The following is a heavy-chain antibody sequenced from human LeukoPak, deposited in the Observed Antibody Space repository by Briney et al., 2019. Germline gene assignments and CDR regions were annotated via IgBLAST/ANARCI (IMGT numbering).Heavy chain of an antibody. V-gene: IGHV3-23*01. D-gene: IGHD5-18*01. CDR3: AKTYVDTTFFDY. J-gene: IGHJ4*02. CDR2: ISGGGTT. CDR1: GFTFSSYA. Sequence: GGSLRLSCAASGFTFSSYAMNWVRQAPGKGLEWVSAISGGGTTYYADSVKGRFTISRDNSKNTLYLQMNSLRAEDTAVYYCAKTYVDTTFFDYWDQGTLVTVSS.